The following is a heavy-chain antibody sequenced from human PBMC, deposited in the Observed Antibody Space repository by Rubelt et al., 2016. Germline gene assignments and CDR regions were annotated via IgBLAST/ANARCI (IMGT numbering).Heavy chain of an antibody. CDR1: GGSVSSIGNY. D-gene: IGHD3-10*01. CDR2: IYYSGST. Sequence: QPQLQESGPGLVKTSETLSLTCTVSGGSVSSIGNYWGWIRQPPGKGLEWIGTIYYSGSTYYNPSLKSRLTISVDTSNNQLSLNRTSVTAAETAVYYCARGYYTDGRAAFDIGGQGTMVTVSS. CDR3: ARGYYTDGRAAFDI. J-gene: IGHJ3*02. V-gene: IGHV4-39*07.